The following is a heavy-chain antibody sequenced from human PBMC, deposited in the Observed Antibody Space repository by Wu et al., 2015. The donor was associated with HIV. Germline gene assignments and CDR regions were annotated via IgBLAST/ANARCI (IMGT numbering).Heavy chain of an antibody. CDR1: GYTFRSYG. CDR2: INAYNGNP. Sequence: QGQLVQSGTEVKKPGASVKVSCKASGYTFRSYGFTWVRQAPGQGLEWMGWINAYNGNPHLAQRFQGRVTMTTDPSANTAYMQLRSLTSDDTAVYFCARGDRYSYTSGTHPRHFDPWGQGTLVTVSS. D-gene: IGHD3-10*01. J-gene: IGHJ5*02. V-gene: IGHV1-18*01. CDR3: ARGDRYSYTSGTHPRHFDP.